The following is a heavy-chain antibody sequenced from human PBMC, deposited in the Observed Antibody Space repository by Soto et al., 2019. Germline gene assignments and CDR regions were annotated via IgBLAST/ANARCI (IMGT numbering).Heavy chain of an antibody. Sequence: ASVKVSCKASGYTFTSYDINWVRQATGQGLEWMGWMNPNSGNTGYAQKFQGRVTMTRNTSISTAYMELSSLRSEDTAVYYCARGLWFGDRTPFNSFDPWGQGTLVTVSS. CDR2: MNPNSGNT. J-gene: IGHJ5*02. D-gene: IGHD3-10*01. V-gene: IGHV1-8*01. CDR1: GYTFTSYD. CDR3: ARGLWFGDRTPFNSFDP.